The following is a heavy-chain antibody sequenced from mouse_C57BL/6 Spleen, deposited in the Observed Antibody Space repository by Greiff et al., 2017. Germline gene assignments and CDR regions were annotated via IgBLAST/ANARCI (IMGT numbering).Heavy chain of an antibody. V-gene: IGHV6-3*01. Sequence: EVKLMESGGGLVQPGGSMKLSCVASGFTFSNYWMNWVRQSPEKGLEWVAQIGLKSDNYATHYAESVKGRFTISRDDSKSSVYLQMNNLRAEDTGIYYCTKLRLEGYYAMDYWGQGTSVTVAS. CDR2: IGLKSDNYAT. CDR3: TKLRLEGYYAMDY. CDR1: GFTFSNYW. D-gene: IGHD3-2*02. J-gene: IGHJ4*01.